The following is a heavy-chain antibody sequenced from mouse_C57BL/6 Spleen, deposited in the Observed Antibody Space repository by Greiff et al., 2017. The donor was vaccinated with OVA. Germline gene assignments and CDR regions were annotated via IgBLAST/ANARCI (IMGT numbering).Heavy chain of an antibody. CDR1: GYAFSSSW. J-gene: IGHJ1*03. CDR3: ARSLYYGSSSWYFDV. D-gene: IGHD1-1*01. Sequence: QVQLKESGPELVKPGASVKISCKASGYAFSSSWMNWVKQRPGKGLEWIGRIYPGDGDTNYNGKFKGKATLTADKSSSTAYMQLSSLTSEDSAVYFCARSLYYGSSSWYFDVWGTGTTVTVSS. V-gene: IGHV1-82*01. CDR2: IYPGDGDT.